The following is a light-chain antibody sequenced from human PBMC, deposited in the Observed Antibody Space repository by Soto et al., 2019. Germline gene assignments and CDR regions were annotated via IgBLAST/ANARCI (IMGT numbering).Light chain of an antibody. J-gene: IGKJ2*01. CDR3: QQYDGYT. CDR2: GAS. CDR1: QSVSSSY. Sequence: EIVLTQSPGTLSLSPGERATLSCRASQSVSSSYLAWYQQKPGQAPRLLIYGASSRATGIPDRFSGSGSGTDFTLTISRLEPEDFAVYYCQQYDGYTFGQGTKLEIK. V-gene: IGKV3-20*01.